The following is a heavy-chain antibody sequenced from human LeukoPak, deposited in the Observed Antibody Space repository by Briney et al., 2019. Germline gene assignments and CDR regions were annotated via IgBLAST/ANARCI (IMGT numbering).Heavy chain of an antibody. V-gene: IGHV1-18*01. CDR1: GYTFTSYG. CDR3: ARVGPYRITMVRGVTNFDY. CDR2: ISAYNGNT. D-gene: IGHD3-10*01. J-gene: IGHJ4*02. Sequence: SVKVSCKASGYTFTSYGISWVRQAPGQGLEWMGWISAYNGNTNYAQKLQGRVTMTTDTSTSTAYMELWSLRSDDTAVYYCARVGPYRITMVRGVTNFDYWGQGTLVTVSS.